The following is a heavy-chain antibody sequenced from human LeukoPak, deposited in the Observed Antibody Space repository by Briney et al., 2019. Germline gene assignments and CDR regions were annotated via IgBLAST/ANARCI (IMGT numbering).Heavy chain of an antibody. V-gene: IGHV3-15*01. Sequence: GGSLRLSCAASGFTFSNAWMSWVRQAPGKGLEWVGRIKSKTDGGTTDYAAPVKGRFTISRDDSKNTLYLQMNSLKTEDTAVYYCTTTDSSGYFGDDYWGQGTLVTVSS. CDR2: IKSKTDGGTT. CDR1: GFTFSNAW. D-gene: IGHD3-22*01. CDR3: TTTDSSGYFGDDY. J-gene: IGHJ4*02.